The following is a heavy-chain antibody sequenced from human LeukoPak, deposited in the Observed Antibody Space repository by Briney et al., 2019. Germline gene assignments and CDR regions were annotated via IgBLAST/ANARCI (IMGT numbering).Heavy chain of an antibody. D-gene: IGHD4-17*01. CDR1: GGTFSSYA. CDR2: IIPIFGTA. V-gene: IGHV1-69*13. CDR3: ARGEVRMTTVTIPYYYGMDV. J-gene: IGHJ6*02. Sequence: ASVTVSCKASGGTFSSYAISWVRQAPGQGLEWMGGIIPIFGTANYAQKFQGRVTITADESTSTAYMELSSLRSEDTAVYYCARGEVRMTTVTIPYYYGMDVWGQGTTVTVSS.